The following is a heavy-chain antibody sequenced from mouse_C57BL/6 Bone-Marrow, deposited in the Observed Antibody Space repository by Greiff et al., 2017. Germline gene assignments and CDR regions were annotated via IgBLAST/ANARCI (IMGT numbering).Heavy chain of an antibody. Sequence: EVHLVESGAGLVKPGGSLKLSCAASGFTFSSYAMSWVRQTPEKRLEWVAYIRSGGDYIYYADTVKGRFTIARDNARNTLYLQISMLKSEDTAMYYWTRVGYYGSRRYFDGWGTGTTVTVSS. D-gene: IGHD1-1*01. CDR3: TRVGYYGSRRYFDG. CDR1: GFTFSSYA. J-gene: IGHJ1*03. CDR2: IRSGGDYI. V-gene: IGHV5-9-1*02.